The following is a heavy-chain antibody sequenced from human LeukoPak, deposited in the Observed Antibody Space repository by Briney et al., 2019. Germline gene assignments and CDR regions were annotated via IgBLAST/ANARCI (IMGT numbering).Heavy chain of an antibody. J-gene: IGHJ4*02. CDR3: ASVGVTNFDY. V-gene: IGHV4-39*07. CDR1: GGSISSSSYS. Sequence: SETLSLTCTVSGGSISSSSYSWGWIRQPPGKGLEWIGSIYHSGSTYYNPSLKSRVTISVDTSKNQFSLKLSSVTAADTAVYYCASVGVTNFDYWGQGALVTVSS. D-gene: IGHD1-26*01. CDR2: IYHSGST.